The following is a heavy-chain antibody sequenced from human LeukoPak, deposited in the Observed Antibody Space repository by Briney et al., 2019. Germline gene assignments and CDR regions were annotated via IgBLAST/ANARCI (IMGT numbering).Heavy chain of an antibody. CDR1: GGSVSSSGYY. CDR3: ARRIESLYYFDY. D-gene: IGHD2-8*01. J-gene: IGHJ4*02. Sequence: PSETLSLTCAVSGGSVSSSGYYWSWIRQPPGKGLEWIAYIYYTGRTNYNPSLKSRVTILLDTSNSQFSLKLSSVTAADTAVYYCARRIESLYYFDYWGQGTLVTVSS. V-gene: IGHV4-61*08. CDR2: IYYTGRT.